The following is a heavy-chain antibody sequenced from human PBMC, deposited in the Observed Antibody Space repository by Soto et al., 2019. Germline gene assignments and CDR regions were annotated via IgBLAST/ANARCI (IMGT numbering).Heavy chain of an antibody. J-gene: IGHJ6*03. D-gene: IGHD3-3*01. CDR2: ISAYNGNT. V-gene: IGHV1-18*01. CDR3: AREYYDFWSGRYMDV. Sequence: ASVKVSCKASGYTFTSYGISWVRQAPGQGLEWMGWISAYNGNTNYAQKLQGRVTMTTDTSTSTAYMELRSLRSDDTAVYYCAREYYDFWSGRYMDVWGKGTTVTLSS. CDR1: GYTFTSYG.